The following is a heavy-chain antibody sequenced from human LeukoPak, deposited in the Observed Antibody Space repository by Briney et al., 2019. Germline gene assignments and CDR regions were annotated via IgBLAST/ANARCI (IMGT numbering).Heavy chain of an antibody. V-gene: IGHV4-59*01. J-gene: IGHJ4*02. Sequence: SETLSLTCTVSGGSISSYYWSWIRQPPGKGLEWIGYIYYSGSTNYNPPLKSRVTISLDTSKNQFSLKLSSVTAADTAVYYCASRTYSSWYVYWRQGTLVTVSS. CDR3: ASRTYSSWYVY. CDR2: IYYSGST. D-gene: IGHD6-13*01. CDR1: GGSISSYY.